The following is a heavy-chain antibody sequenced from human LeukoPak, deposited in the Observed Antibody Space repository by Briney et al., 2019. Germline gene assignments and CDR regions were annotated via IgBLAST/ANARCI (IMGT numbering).Heavy chain of an antibody. CDR2: ISAYNGNT. CDR1: GYTFTSYG. J-gene: IGHJ5*02. CDR3: ARRNYYDSSGYSEGNWFDP. V-gene: IGHV1-18*01. D-gene: IGHD3-22*01. Sequence: ASVKVSRKASGYTFTSYGISWVRQAPGQGLEWMGWISAYNGNTNYAQKLQGRVTMTTDTSTSTAYMELRSLRSDDTAVYYCARRNYYDSSGYSEGNWFDPWGQGTLVTVSS.